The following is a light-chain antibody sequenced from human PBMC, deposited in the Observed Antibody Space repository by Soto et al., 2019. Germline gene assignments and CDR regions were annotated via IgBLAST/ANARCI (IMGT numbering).Light chain of an antibody. J-gene: IGLJ1*01. CDR3: CSYAGSYTYV. Sequence: QSVLPQPRSVSGSPGQSVTISCTGTSSDVGGYNYVSWYQQHPGKAPKLIIYDVNRRPSGVPDRFSGSKSGNTASLTISGLQAEDEADYYCCSYAGSYTYVFGTGTKVTVL. CDR2: DVN. V-gene: IGLV2-11*01. CDR1: SSDVGGYNY.